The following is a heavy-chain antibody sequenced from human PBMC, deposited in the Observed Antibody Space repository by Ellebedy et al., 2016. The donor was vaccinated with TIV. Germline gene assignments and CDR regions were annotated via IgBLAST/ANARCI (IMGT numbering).Heavy chain of an antibody. CDR2: VSGSGKTT. V-gene: IGHV3-48*04. Sequence: PGGSLRLSCTASGSTFSTYSMNWVRQAPGKGLEWVSYVSGSGKTTYYTDSVKGRFTISRDNAKNSLYLHMNSLRAEDTAIYYCARTAAAGFFWYFDLWGRGTLVTVSS. J-gene: IGHJ2*01. D-gene: IGHD6-13*01. CDR3: ARTAAAGFFWYFDL. CDR1: GSTFSTYS.